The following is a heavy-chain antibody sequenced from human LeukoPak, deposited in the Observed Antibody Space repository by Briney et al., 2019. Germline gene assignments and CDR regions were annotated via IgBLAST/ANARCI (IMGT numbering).Heavy chain of an antibody. CDR3: ARTTSFTASGYDY. CDR1: GYTFTNYH. D-gene: IGHD6-25*01. V-gene: IGHV1-8*03. Sequence: GASVTVSCTASGYTFTNYHINWVRQATGQGLEWMGWMNPNNGDSGYAQKFQGRVTITRDTSISTSYMELRSLRSDDTAVYFCARTTSFTASGYDYWGQGTLVTVSS. CDR2: MNPNNGDS. J-gene: IGHJ4*02.